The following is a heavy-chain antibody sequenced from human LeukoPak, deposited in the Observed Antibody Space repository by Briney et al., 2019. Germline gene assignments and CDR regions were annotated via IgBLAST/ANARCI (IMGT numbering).Heavy chain of an antibody. V-gene: IGHV1-2*02. Sequence: ASVKVSCKASGYTFIGFYIHWVRHAPGQGLEWMGWINPNGGAINYSQKFQGRVTFTRDTSLSTAYMELSRLRSDDTAVFYCARQSKAVAAARIFDYWGQGTLMTVSS. J-gene: IGHJ4*02. CDR2: INPNGGAI. CDR3: ARQSKAVAAARIFDY. D-gene: IGHD6-19*01. CDR1: GYTFIGFY.